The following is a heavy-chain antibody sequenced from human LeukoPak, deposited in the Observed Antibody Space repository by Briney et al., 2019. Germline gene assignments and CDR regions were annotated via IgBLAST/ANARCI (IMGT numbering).Heavy chain of an antibody. CDR1: GGSISSGVYS. CDR3: ARGTHFYGSGSYYSAFDY. V-gene: IGHV4-30-2*01. J-gene: IGHJ4*02. D-gene: IGHD3-10*01. Sequence: SRTLSLTCTVSGGSISSGVYSWNWIRQPPGKGLEWIGYIYHTGSTYYNPSLKSRVTISVDGSKNQFSLKLSSVTAADTAVYYCARGTHFYGSGSYYSAFDYWGQGTLVTVSS. CDR2: IYHTGST.